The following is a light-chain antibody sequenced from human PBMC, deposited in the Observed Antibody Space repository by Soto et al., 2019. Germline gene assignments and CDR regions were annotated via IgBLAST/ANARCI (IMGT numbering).Light chain of an antibody. Sequence: QSVLTQPASVSGSPGQSITISCTGTSSDVGGYDFVSWYQQYPGKAPKLMIYEVSNRPSGVSNRFSGSKSGNTASLTISGIQAEDEADYYCSSFTGSSTWVFGGRTKLTVL. CDR1: SSDVGGYDF. V-gene: IGLV2-14*01. J-gene: IGLJ3*02. CDR3: SSFTGSSTWV. CDR2: EVS.